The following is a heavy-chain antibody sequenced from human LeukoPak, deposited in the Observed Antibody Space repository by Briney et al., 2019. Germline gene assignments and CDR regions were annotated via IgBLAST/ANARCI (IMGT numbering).Heavy chain of an antibody. V-gene: IGHV3-33*03. Sequence: GGSLRLSCAASGFTFSSYGMHWVRQAPGKGLEWVAVIWYDGSNKYYADSVKGRFTISRDNSKNTLYLQTNSLRVEDTAVYYCASSIAAAGTRYYYGMDVWGQGTTVTVSS. CDR1: GFTFSSYG. J-gene: IGHJ6*02. D-gene: IGHD6-13*01. CDR3: ASSIAAAGTRYYYGMDV. CDR2: IWYDGSNK.